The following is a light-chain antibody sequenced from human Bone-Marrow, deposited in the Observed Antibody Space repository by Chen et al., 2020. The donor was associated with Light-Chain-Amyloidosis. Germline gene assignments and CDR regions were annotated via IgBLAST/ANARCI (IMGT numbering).Light chain of an antibody. CDR2: GSS. CDR3: QQYGTSPLT. V-gene: IGKV3-20*01. J-gene: IGKJ4*01. CDR1: QTISSNY. Sequence: EIVLTQSPGPLSLSPGEGANLSCRASQTISSNYLTWYQQKFGQAPRLLIYGSSSRATDIPDRFTGSGSGTDFTLTINRLEPEDFAMYYCQQYGTSPLTFGGGTKVEIK.